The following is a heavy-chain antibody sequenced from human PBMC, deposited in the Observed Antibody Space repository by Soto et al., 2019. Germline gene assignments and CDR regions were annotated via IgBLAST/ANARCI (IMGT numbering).Heavy chain of an antibody. J-gene: IGHJ3*02. V-gene: IGHV3-9*01. CDR2: ISWNRATI. CDR3: AKAQGDI. Sequence: VQLVESGGGLVQPGRSLRLSCVASGFTFDDYAMHWVRQAPGKGLEWVSGISWNRATIVYADSVKGRFTISRDNAKNSLYLQINSLRAEDTALYYCAKAQGDIWGQGTMVTVSA. CDR1: GFTFDDYA.